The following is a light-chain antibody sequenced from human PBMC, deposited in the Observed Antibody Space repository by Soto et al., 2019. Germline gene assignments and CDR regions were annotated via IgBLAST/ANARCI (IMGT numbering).Light chain of an antibody. CDR2: EAS. CDR1: QSVRTND. J-gene: IGKJ2*01. CDR3: QQYGSSYT. Sequence: ENVLTQSPGTLSLSPGERATLSCRASQSVRTNDLAWYQQKPGQAPRLLVYEASNRVPGIPDRFSGSGSGTDFTLTISRLEPEDFVVYYCQQYGSSYTFGQGTKLEIK. V-gene: IGKV3-20*01.